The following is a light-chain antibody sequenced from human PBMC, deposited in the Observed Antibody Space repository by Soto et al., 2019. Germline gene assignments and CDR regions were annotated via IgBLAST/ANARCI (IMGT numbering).Light chain of an antibody. CDR1: SSDVGNYNY. CDR2: AVS. Sequence: QSALTQPASVSGSPGQSITISCTGTSSDVGNYNYVSWYRQYPGKAPKLMIYAVSRRPSGVSNRFSGSKSGNTASLTISGLEAEDEADYYCTSYTPSSTYVFGTGPKLTVL. J-gene: IGLJ1*01. V-gene: IGLV2-14*03. CDR3: TSYTPSSTYV.